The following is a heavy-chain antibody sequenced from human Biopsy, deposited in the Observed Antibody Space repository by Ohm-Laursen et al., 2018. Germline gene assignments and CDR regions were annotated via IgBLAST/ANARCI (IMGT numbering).Heavy chain of an antibody. CDR2: VYYTGRT. CDR3: ARDRGYYSDRTVPGYFDL. D-gene: IGHD3-22*01. CDR1: GDSIRSYY. Sequence: SQTLSLTCTVSGDSIRSYYGSWIRQPPGKGLQWFGYVYYTGRTDYNPSLQSRVTISVVTSTNHFSLRLRSVTPTDTAIYYCARDRGYYSDRTVPGYFDLWGRGPLVTVSS. V-gene: IGHV4-59*01. J-gene: IGHJ2*01.